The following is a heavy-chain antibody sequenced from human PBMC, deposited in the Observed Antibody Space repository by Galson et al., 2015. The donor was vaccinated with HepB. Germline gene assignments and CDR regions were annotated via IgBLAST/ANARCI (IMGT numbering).Heavy chain of an antibody. D-gene: IGHD6-13*01. CDR2: IYWDDDK. V-gene: IGHV2-5*02. CDR3: AHTTAGLDYFQH. Sequence: PALVKPTQPLTLTCTFSVFSLSTRGVAVGRLRQPPGKALEWLALIYWDDDKRYSPSLKIRLTITKDTSKNQVVLTMTNMDPVDTATYYCAHTTAGLDYFQHWGQGTLVTVSS. CDR1: VFSLSTRGVA. J-gene: IGHJ1*01.